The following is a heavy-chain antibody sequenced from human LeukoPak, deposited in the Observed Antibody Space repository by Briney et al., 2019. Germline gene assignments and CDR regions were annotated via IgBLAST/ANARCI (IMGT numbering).Heavy chain of an antibody. CDR3: ATVVVPAAIMAGAFDI. CDR2: IYYSGST. J-gene: IGHJ3*02. D-gene: IGHD2-2*02. V-gene: IGHV4-31*03. CDR1: GGSISSGGYY. Sequence: SETLSLTCTVSGGSISSGGYYWSWIRQHPGKGLEWIGYIYYSGSTYYNPSLKSRVTISVDTSKNQFSLKLSSVTAADTAVYYCATVVVPAAIMAGAFDIWGQGTMVTVSS.